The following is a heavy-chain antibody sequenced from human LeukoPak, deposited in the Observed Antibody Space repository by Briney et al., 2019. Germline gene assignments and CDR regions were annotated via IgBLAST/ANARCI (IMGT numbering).Heavy chain of an antibody. V-gene: IGHV1-8*01. D-gene: IGHD6-13*01. CDR1: GYTFTRYD. J-gene: IGHJ4*02. CDR2: MNPNSGNT. CDR3: ARGLGSSRTMTTDY. Sequence: GASVKVSCKASGYTFTRYDINWVRQATGQGLEWMGWMNPNSGNTGYAQKFQGRVTMTRNTSISTAYMELSSLRSEDTAVYYCARGLGSSRTMTTDYWGQGTLVTVSS.